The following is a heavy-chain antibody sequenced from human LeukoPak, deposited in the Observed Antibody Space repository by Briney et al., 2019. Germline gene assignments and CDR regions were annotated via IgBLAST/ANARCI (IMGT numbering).Heavy chain of an antibody. CDR2: IYYSGST. V-gene: IGHV4-59*01. D-gene: IGHD3-10*01. CDR3: AREGGYGELSQGYNWFDP. CDR1: GGSISSYC. J-gene: IGHJ5*02. Sequence: SETLSLTCTVSGGSISSYCWSWIRQPPGKGLEWIGYIYYSGSTNYNPSLESRVTISVDTSKNQFSLKLSSVTAADTAVYYCAREGGYGELSQGYNWFDPWGQGTLVTVSS.